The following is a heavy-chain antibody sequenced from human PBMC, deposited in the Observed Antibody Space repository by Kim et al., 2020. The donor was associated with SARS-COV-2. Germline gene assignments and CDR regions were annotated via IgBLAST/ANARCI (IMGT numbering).Heavy chain of an antibody. CDR3: ARDPPFCGGNCYSGPARDY. Sequence: GGSLRLSCAASGFTFSSYWMSWVRQAPGKGLEWVANIKQDGSEKYYVDSVKGRFTISRDNAKNSLYLQMNSLRAEDTAVYYCARDPPFCGGNCYSGPARDYRGPGTLVTVSS. D-gene: IGHD2-21*02. CDR1: GFTFSSYW. J-gene: IGHJ4*02. V-gene: IGHV3-7*01. CDR2: IKQDGSEK.